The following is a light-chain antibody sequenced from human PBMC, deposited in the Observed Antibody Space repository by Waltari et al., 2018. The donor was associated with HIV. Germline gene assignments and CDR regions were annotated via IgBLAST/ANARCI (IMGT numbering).Light chain of an antibody. J-gene: IGLJ2*01. CDR3: QSYDSSLSGPVV. Sequence: QSVLTQPPSVSGAPGQRVTISCTGSSSNIGAGYDVHWYQQLPGTAPKLLIYANSIRPSGVPDRFSGSKSGTSASLAITGLQAEDEADYYCQSYDSSLSGPVVFGGGTKLTVL. CDR1: SSNIGAGYD. CDR2: ANS. V-gene: IGLV1-40*01.